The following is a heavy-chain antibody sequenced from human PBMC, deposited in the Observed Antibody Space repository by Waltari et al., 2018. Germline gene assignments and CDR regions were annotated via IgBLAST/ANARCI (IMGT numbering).Heavy chain of an antibody. V-gene: IGHV1-18*01. J-gene: IGHJ4*02. D-gene: IGHD3-3*01. CDR1: GYTFTSDG. CDR2: ISAYNGNT. CDR3: ARDPEWGDFWSGYYPPSDY. Sequence: QVQLVQSGAEVRKPGASVKVSCKAAGYTFTSDGISWARQYRGQGLEWMGWISAYNGNTNYAQKLQGRVTMTTDTSTSTAYMELRSLRSDDTAVYYCARDPEWGDFWSGYYPPSDYWGQGTLVTVSS.